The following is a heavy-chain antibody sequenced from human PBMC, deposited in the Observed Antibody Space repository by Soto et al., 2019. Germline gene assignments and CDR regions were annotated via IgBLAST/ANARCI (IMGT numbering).Heavy chain of an antibody. V-gene: IGHV3-48*02. CDR2: ISSSGSTI. J-gene: IGHJ6*02. D-gene: IGHD3-16*01. Sequence: GGSLRLSCAASGFTFSYYSMNWVRQAPGKGLEWVSYISSSGSTIYYADSVKGRFTISRDNAKNSLYLQMNSLRDEDTAVYYCARDLKAPPHTGMDVWGQGTTVTVSS. CDR1: GFTFSYYS. CDR3: ARDLKAPPHTGMDV.